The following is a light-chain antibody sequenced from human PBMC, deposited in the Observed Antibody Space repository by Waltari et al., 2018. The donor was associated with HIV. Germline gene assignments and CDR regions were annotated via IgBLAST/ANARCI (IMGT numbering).Light chain of an antibody. Sequence: QPVLTPSPSASAALGASLTPTPTRSRWPRSYAIAWQPQQPEKGPHSLMKVTSDGSHRKGDWIPDRFAGSSAGAERYLTISSLQSEDEAAYYCQTWGTGIRVFGGGTKLTVL. V-gene: IGLV4-69*01. CDR3: QTWGTGIRV. CDR2: VTSDGSH. CDR1: RWPRSYA. J-gene: IGLJ3*02.